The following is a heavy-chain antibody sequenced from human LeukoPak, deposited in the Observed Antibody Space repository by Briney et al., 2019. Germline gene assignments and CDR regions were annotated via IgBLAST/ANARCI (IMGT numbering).Heavy chain of an antibody. Sequence: ASVKVSCQASGYTFTSYDINWVRQATGQALEWMGWMNPNSGNTGYAQKFQGRVTITRNTSISTAYMELSSLRSEDTAVYYCARAVADIVVVPAASYYYYYMDVWGKGTTVTVSS. CDR2: MNPNSGNT. D-gene: IGHD2-2*01. CDR3: ARAVADIVVVPAASYYYYYMDV. V-gene: IGHV1-8*03. J-gene: IGHJ6*03. CDR1: GYTFTSYD.